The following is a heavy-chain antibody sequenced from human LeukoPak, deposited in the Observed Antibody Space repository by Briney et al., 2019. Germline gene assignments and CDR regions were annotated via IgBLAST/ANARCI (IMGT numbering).Heavy chain of an antibody. CDR1: GFIFRNYA. CDR2: ITGSGDTT. J-gene: IGHJ4*02. D-gene: IGHD3-9*01. CDR3: AKWGDYDILTGYYVSDL. V-gene: IGHV3-23*01. Sequence: GASLRLSRAASGFIFRNYAMSWVRQAPGKGLEWVSAITGSGDTTYYADSVKGRFTVSRDNSKNTLYVEMNTLRGEDTAVYYCAKWGDYDILTGYYVSDLWGQGTLVTVSS.